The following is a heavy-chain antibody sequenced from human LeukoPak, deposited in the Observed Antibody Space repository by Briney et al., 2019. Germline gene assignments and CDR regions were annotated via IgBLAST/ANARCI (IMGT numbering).Heavy chain of an antibody. Sequence: PGGSLRFSCAASGFSFSSHSMNWVRQAPGKGLEWVSSISSTSSYIYYADSVKGRFTISRDNAKNSLYLQMNSLRGEDTAVYYCARDLGVRSRPYSDYWGQGTLVTVSS. CDR2: ISSTSSYI. CDR3: ARDLGVRSRPYSDY. D-gene: IGHD6-6*01. CDR1: GFSFSSHS. V-gene: IGHV3-21*06. J-gene: IGHJ4*02.